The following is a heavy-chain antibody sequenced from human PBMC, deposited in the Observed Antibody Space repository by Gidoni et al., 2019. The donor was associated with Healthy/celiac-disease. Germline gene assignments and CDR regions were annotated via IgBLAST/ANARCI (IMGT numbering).Heavy chain of an antibody. Sequence: VHMQSSGPGLVTPSQTLSLTCAVSGSSISSGDYYWSWIRQPQGKGLEWIVYIYYRGSTYYTPSLKSRLTISVDTSKNQFCRKLSAVTAVDTAVYYWARGYSDDFWSGDQGGFDPWGQGTLVTVSS. J-gene: IGHJ5*02. CDR3: ARGYSDDFWSGDQGGFDP. V-gene: IGHV4-30-4*01. D-gene: IGHD3-3*01. CDR1: GSSISSGDYY. CDR2: IYYRGST.